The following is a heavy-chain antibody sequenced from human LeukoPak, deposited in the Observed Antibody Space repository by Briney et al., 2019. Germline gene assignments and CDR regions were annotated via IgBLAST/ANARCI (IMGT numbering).Heavy chain of an antibody. Sequence: PGGSLRLSCAASGFTFSSYAMSWVRQAPGKGLVWVSRIKSDGSSTSYADSVKGRFTISRDNAKNTLYLQMNSLRAEDTAVYYCARSDWFDPWGQGTMVTVSS. CDR2: IKSDGSST. J-gene: IGHJ5*02. V-gene: IGHV3-74*01. CDR3: ARSDWFDP. CDR1: GFTFSSYA.